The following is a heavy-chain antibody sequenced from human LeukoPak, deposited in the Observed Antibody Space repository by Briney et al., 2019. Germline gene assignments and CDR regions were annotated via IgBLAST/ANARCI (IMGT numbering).Heavy chain of an antibody. D-gene: IGHD3-22*01. J-gene: IGHJ3*02. CDR1: GGSISSSSYY. CDR3: ASHNYFYDSSSHYYMPPDAFDI. Sequence: SETLSLTCTVSGGSISSSSYYWGWIRQPPGKGLEWIGSIYYSGSTYYNPSLKSRVTILVDTSKNQFSLKMSSVTAADTAVYYCASHNYFYDSSSHYYMPPDAFDIWGQGTMVTV. CDR2: IYYSGST. V-gene: IGHV4-39*07.